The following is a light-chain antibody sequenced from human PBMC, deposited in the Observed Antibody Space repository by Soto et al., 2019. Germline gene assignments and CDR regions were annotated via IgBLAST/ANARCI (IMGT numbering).Light chain of an antibody. Sequence: SYELTQPSSVSVSPGQTAKITCSGDVLAKKYGRWFQQKPGRAPVLVIYKDSERPSGIPGRFSGSSSGTTVTLTITGAQVEDEADYYCYSAADNIWVFGGGTKLTVL. CDR2: KDS. J-gene: IGLJ3*02. V-gene: IGLV3-27*01. CDR3: YSAADNIWV. CDR1: VLAKKY.